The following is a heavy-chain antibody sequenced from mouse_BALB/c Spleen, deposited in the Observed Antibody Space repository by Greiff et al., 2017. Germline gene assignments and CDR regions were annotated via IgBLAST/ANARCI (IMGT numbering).Heavy chain of an antibody. CDR2: IWGDGST. V-gene: IGHV2-6-7*01. D-gene: IGHD1-1*01. J-gene: IGHJ4*01. Sequence: QVQLKESGPGLVAPSQSLSITCTVSGFSLTGYGVSWVRQPPGKGLEWLGMIWGDGSTDYNSALKSRLSISKDNSKSQVFLKMNSLQTDDTARYYCARDQVYYYGSSYEEGNAMDYWGQGTSVTVSS. CDR3: ARDQVYYYGSSYEEGNAMDY. CDR1: GFSLTGYG.